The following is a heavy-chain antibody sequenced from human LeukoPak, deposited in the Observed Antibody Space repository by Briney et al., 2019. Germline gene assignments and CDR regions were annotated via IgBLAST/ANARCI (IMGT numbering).Heavy chain of an antibody. V-gene: IGHV3-23*01. CDR2: ISGSGGST. Sequence: PGGSLKLSCAASGFTFSSYAMSWVRQAPGKGLEWVSAISGSGGSTYYADSVKGRFTISRDNSKNTLYLQMNSLRAEDTAVYYCAIYVDIVATIDYWGQGTLVTVSS. CDR1: GFTFSSYA. J-gene: IGHJ4*02. D-gene: IGHD5-12*01. CDR3: AIYVDIVATIDY.